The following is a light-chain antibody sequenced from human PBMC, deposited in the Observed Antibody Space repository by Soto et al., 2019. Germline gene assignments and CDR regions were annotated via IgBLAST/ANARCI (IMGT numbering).Light chain of an antibody. Sequence: SYELTQPPSVSVAPGKKAKITCGGNNIGSKSVHWYQQKPGQAPVLGIYYDTDRPSGIPERFSGSNSGNTATLTSSRVEAGDEADYYCQVWDSSSDVVFGGGTKLTVL. CDR1: NIGSKS. CDR3: QVWDSSSDVV. V-gene: IGLV3-21*04. CDR2: YDT. J-gene: IGLJ2*01.